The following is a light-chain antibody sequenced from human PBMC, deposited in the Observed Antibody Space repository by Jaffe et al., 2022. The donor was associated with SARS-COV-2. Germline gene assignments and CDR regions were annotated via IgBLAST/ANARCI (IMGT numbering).Light chain of an antibody. Sequence: QSALTQPPSASATPGRGVTISCSGSGSNIGNNFVFWYQQLAGTAPRLLIYKNNQRPSGVPDRFSGSKSGTSASLAISGLRSEDEADYYCAAWDDRLSVYVFGTGTKVTVL. CDR3: AAWDDRLSVYV. CDR2: KNN. J-gene: IGLJ1*01. V-gene: IGLV1-47*01. CDR1: GSNIGNNF.